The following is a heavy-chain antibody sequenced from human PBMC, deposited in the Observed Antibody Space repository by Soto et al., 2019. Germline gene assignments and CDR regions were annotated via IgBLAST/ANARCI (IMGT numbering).Heavy chain of an antibody. Sequence: YWRSRVRKEPGKGLEWVANIKQDGSEKYYADSVKGRFTISRDNAKNSLYLQMNSLRAEDTAVYYCARDSRDFDYWGQGTLVTVSS. CDR1: YW. J-gene: IGHJ4*02. V-gene: IGHV3-7*01. CDR2: IKQDGSEK. CDR3: ARDSRDFDY.